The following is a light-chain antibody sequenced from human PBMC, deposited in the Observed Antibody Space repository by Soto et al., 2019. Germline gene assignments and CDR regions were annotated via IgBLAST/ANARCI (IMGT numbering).Light chain of an antibody. CDR2: WAS. Sequence: DIVMTQSPDSLAVSLGERATINCKSSQSVLYSSNNKNYLAWYQQKPGQPPKLLIYWASTRESGVPDRFSGSASGTDFTLTISSLQAEDVAVYYCQQCYSSPYTFGHGTKLEIK. CDR3: QQCYSSPYT. V-gene: IGKV4-1*01. CDR1: QSVLYSSNNKNY. J-gene: IGKJ2*01.